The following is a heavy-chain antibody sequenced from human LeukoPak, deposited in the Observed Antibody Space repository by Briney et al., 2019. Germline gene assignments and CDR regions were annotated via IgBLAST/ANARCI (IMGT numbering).Heavy chain of an antibody. Sequence: GASVKVSCKASGYTFTSYDINWVRQATGQGLEWMGGIIPIFGTANYAQKFQGRVTITTDESTSTAYMELSSLRSEDTAVYYCARISAAAGIGVSWFDPWGQGTLVTVSS. CDR1: GYTFTSYD. CDR3: ARISAAAGIGVSWFDP. CDR2: IIPIFGTA. J-gene: IGHJ5*02. D-gene: IGHD6-13*01. V-gene: IGHV1-69*05.